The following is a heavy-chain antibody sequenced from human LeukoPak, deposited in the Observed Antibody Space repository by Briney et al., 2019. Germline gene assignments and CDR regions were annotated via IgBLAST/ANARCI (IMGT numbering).Heavy chain of an antibody. V-gene: IGHV4-59*01. CDR2: IYYSGST. D-gene: IGHD1-1*01. J-gene: IGHJ4*02. CDR3: ARDGETGTSL. Sequence: SETLSLTCTVSGGPISSYYWSWIRQPPGKGLEWIGYIYYSGSTDYNPSLKSRVTISVDTSKNQFSLKLSSVTAADTAVYYCARDGETGTSLWGQGTLVTVSS. CDR1: GGPISSYY.